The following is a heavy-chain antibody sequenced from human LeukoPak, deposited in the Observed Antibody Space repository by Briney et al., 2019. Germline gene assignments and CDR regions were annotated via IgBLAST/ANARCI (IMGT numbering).Heavy chain of an antibody. CDR3: GKHDSSSDY. V-gene: IGHV3-30*02. CDR1: GFIFSTYG. CDR2: IRSDGSDK. J-gene: IGHJ4*02. D-gene: IGHD3-22*01. Sequence: PGRSLRLSCAAAGFIFSTYGMHCVSQAPGKGLEWVAFIRSDGSDKSYAGSVMGRFTSSRDNCKNTLYLQMNTLRAEDTAVYYCGKHDSSSDYWGQGTLVTVSS.